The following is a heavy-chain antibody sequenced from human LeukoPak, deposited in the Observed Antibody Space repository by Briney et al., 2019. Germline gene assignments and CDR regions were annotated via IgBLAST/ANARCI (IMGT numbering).Heavy chain of an antibody. D-gene: IGHD6-13*01. CDR2: INHSGST. V-gene: IGHV4-34*01. CDR1: GGSFSGYY. CDR3: ARDSTDRHYSSSWFHLNWFDP. J-gene: IGHJ5*02. Sequence: SETLSLTCAVYGGSFSGYYWSWIRQPPGKGLEWIGEINHSGSTNYNPSLKSRVTISVDTSKNQFSLKLSSVTAADTAVYYCARDSTDRHYSSSWFHLNWFDPWGQGTLVTVSS.